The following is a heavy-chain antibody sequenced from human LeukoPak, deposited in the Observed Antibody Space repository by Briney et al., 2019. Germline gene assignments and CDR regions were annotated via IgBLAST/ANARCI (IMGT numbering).Heavy chain of an antibody. Sequence: GASVKVSCKASGGTFSSYAISWVRQAPGQGLEWMGWINPNSGGSNYAQKFRGRVTMTRDTSISTAYMELSRLRSDDTAVYYCARGVTLYYYYMDVWGKGTTVTVSS. CDR1: GGTFSSYA. D-gene: IGHD5/OR15-5a*01. J-gene: IGHJ6*03. CDR3: ARGVTLYYYYMDV. V-gene: IGHV1-2*02. CDR2: INPNSGGS.